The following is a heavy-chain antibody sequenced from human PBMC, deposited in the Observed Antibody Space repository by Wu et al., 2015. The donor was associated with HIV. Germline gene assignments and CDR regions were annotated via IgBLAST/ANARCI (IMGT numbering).Heavy chain of an antibody. V-gene: IGHV1-2*02. CDR1: GYPFSDYY. Sequence: QVQLVQSGAEVKKPGASVMVSCKASGYPFSDYYIYWVRQAPGQGLEWMGWINPKSGGANYAQDFKGRLTMTRDTSITTVYMELKRLTSEDTAMYFCARSHKWLQLRYQGIFDYWGQGTLVTVSS. J-gene: IGHJ4*02. CDR2: INPKSGGA. D-gene: IGHD5-24*01. CDR3: ARSHKWLQLRYQGIFDY.